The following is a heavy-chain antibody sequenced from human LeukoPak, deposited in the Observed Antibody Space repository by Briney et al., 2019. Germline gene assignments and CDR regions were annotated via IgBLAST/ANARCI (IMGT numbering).Heavy chain of an antibody. CDR1: GFNFDSSW. CDR3: ARDRSYYGYFDS. CDR2: INSDGSST. J-gene: IGHJ4*02. V-gene: IGHV3-74*01. Sequence: GGSLRLSCAGSGFNFDSSWMHWVRQGPGEGLVWVSRINSDGSSTTYADSVKGRFTISRDNAKNTLYLQMNSLRAEDTAVYYCARDRSYYGYFDSWGQGTLVTVSS. D-gene: IGHD1-26*01.